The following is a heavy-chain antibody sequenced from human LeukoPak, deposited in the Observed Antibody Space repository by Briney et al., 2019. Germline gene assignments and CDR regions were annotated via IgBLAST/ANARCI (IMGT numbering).Heavy chain of an antibody. Sequence: GGSLRLSCAASGFTFSSYWMNWARQAPGKGLEWVASINHNGNVNYYVDSVKGRFTISRDNAKNSLYLHMSNWRAEDTGVYFCARGGGLDVWGQGATVTVSS. CDR1: GFTFSSYW. J-gene: IGHJ6*02. CDR3: ARGGGLDV. D-gene: IGHD3-16*01. CDR2: INHNGNVN. V-gene: IGHV3-7*03.